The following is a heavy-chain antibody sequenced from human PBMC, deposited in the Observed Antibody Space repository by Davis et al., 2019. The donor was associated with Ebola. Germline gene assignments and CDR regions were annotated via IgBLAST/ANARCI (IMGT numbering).Heavy chain of an antibody. CDR3: ARGRRSSSRAWRPWEWFAP. CDR2: INHSGST. Sequence: SETLSLTCAVSGGSFSGYYSSCISQLPGKRLKWPGEINHSGSTNYNPSRKSRVTISVDTSKKQFSLKVTSLTAADTAVYYWARGRRSSSRAWRPWEWFAPRGQGTLGTVYS. D-gene: IGHD6-13*01. V-gene: IGHV4-34*01. J-gene: IGHJ5*02. CDR1: GGSFSGYY.